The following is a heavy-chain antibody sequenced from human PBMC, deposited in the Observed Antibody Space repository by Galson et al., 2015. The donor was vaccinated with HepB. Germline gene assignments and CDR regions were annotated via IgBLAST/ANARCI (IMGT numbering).Heavy chain of an antibody. D-gene: IGHD3-10*01. CDR3: ARPSHYGSGSYWDPFDS. J-gene: IGHJ5*01. CDR2: IDPNDSDI. Sequence: QSGAEVKQPGESLKISCKGSGYSFTNYWIGWVRQMPVKGLVWMGIIDPNDSDIRYRPSFPGQVTISADKSISTAYLQWSSLKASDTAMYYCARPSHYGSGSYWDPFDSWGQGTLVTVSS. V-gene: IGHV5-51*01. CDR1: GYSFTNYW.